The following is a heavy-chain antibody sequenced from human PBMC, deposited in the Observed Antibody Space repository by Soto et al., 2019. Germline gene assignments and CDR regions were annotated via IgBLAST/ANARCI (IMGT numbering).Heavy chain of an antibody. J-gene: IGHJ4*02. Sequence: GGSLRLSCAASGFTFSSYWMHWVRQAPGKGLVWVSRINSDGSSTSYADSVKGRITISRDNAKNTLYLQMNSLRAEDTAVYNYVKTSLVVAAATGENYWGKGTLFPVPS. V-gene: IGHV3-74*01. CDR1: GFTFSSYW. D-gene: IGHD2-15*01. CDR3: VKTSLVVAAATGENY. CDR2: INSDGSST.